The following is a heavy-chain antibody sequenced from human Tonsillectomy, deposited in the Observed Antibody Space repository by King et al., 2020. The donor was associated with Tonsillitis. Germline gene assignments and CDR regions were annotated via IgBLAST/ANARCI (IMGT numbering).Heavy chain of an antibody. V-gene: IGHV3-21*01. J-gene: IGHJ4*02. Sequence: LVESGGGLVKPGGSLRLSCAASGFTFSSYSMKWVRQAPGKGLEWVSSISSSSSYIYYADSVKGRFTISRDNAKNSLYLQMNSLRAEDTAVYYCARGQVTSLHDYWGQGTLVTVSS. D-gene: IGHD2-2*01. CDR2: ISSSSSYI. CDR3: ARGQVTSLHDY. CDR1: GFTFSSYS.